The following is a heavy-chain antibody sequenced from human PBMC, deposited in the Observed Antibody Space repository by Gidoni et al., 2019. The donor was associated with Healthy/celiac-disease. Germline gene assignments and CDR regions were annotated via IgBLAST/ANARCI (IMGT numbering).Heavy chain of an antibody. V-gene: IGHV3-23*01. CDR2: IRGSGGST. D-gene: IGHD4-17*01. CDR1: GFTFSSYA. J-gene: IGHJ4*02. CDR3: AKAPRLRSLGDY. Sequence: EVQLLESGGGLVQPGGSLRLSCAASGFTFSSYAMSWVRQAPGKGLEWVSAIRGSGGSTYYADSVKGRFTISRDNSKNTLYLQMNSLRAEDTAVYYCAKAPRLRSLGDYWGQGTLVTVSS.